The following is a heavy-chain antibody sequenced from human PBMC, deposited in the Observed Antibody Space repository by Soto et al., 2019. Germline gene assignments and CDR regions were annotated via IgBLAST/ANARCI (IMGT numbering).Heavy chain of an antibody. CDR1: GFTFNSND. V-gene: IGHV3-23*01. CDR3: VTHQVSLVRGISPFDY. D-gene: IGHD3-10*01. J-gene: IGHJ4*02. Sequence: EVQLLESGGGLVQPGGALRLSCAVSGFTFNSNDMTWVRQAPGKGLEWVSTISSSGAFTYHADSVRGRLTISRDNSKHTVSLQMNSLPAEDTAVYYCVTHQVSLVRGISPFDYWGQGALVTVSS. CDR2: ISSSGAFT.